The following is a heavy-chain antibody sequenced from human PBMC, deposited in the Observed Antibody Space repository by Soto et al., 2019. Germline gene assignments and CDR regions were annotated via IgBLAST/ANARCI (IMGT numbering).Heavy chain of an antibody. CDR2: INHSGSN. D-gene: IGHD3-10*01. V-gene: IGHV4-34*01. CDR3: ARDKITALFAS. J-gene: IGHJ2*01. Sequence: QVQLQQWGAGLLKPSETLSLTCAVYGGSFSGYYWTWIRQPPGTGLEWIGEINHSGSNNYNPSLRSRSTFPVDPPKNRSSLKLTSVPAADTAVYSWARDKITALFASGGRGPLAPVPS. CDR1: GGSFSGYY.